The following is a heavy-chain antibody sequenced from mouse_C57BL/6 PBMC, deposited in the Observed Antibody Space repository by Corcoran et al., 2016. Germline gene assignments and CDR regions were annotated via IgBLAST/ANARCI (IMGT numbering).Heavy chain of an antibody. CDR2: INTYSGVP. CDR1: GYTFTTYG. CDR3: ARREDY. J-gene: IGHJ4*01. V-gene: IGHV9-3*01. Sequence: QIQLVQSGPELKKPGETVKISCKASGYTFTTYGMSWVKQAPGKGLKWMGWINTYSGVPTYADDFKGRFAFSLETSASTAYLQINNLKNEDTATYFCARREDYWGQGTSVTVSS.